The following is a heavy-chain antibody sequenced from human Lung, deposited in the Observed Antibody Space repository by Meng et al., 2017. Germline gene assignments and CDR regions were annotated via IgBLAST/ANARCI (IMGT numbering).Heavy chain of an antibody. CDR2: INNSGST. CDR1: GGSFSDYY. CDR3: ARGPTTMAHDFDY. D-gene: IGHD4-11*01. Sequence: VQRQQWGAGLLKTSETLSLTCVVSGGSFSDYYWSWIRQPPGKGLEWIGEINNSGSTNYNPYLESRATISVDTSQNNLSLKLSSVTAADSAVYYCARGPTTMAHDFDYWGQGTLVTVSS. J-gene: IGHJ4*02. V-gene: IGHV4-34*01.